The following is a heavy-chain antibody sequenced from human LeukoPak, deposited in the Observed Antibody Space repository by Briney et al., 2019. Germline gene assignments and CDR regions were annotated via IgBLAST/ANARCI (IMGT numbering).Heavy chain of an antibody. CDR2: IGSSGNTK. CDR3: ARDDRYGFDY. J-gene: IGHJ4*02. D-gene: IGHD5-18*01. CDR1: GFTFSSYS. Sequence: GGSLRLSCAASGFTFSSYSMNWARQAPGKGLEWISYIGSSGNTKYYADSVKGRFTISRDNAKNSLYLQMNSLRAEDMAVYYCARDDRYGFDYWGQGTLVTVSS. V-gene: IGHV3-48*01.